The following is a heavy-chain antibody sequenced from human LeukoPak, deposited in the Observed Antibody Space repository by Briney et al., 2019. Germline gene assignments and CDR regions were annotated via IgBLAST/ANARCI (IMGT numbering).Heavy chain of an antibody. CDR2: IYYSGST. CDR1: GGSTSSYN. V-gene: IGHV4-59*12. CDR3: ARDGAIYCSTTSCYNY. D-gene: IGHD2-2*02. J-gene: IGHJ4*02. Sequence: SETLSLTCTVSGGSTSSYNWSWIRQPPGKGLEWIGYIYYSGSTNYNPSLKSRVTISVDTSKNQFSLKLSSVTAADTAMYYCARDGAIYCSTTSCYNYWGQGTLVTVSS.